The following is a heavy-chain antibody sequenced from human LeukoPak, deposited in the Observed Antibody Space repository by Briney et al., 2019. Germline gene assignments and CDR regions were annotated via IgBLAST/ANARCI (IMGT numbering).Heavy chain of an antibody. CDR3: ARYFHGSEKAYFDY. Sequence: PSETLSLTCTVSGGSTRSGSHYWGWIRQSPGKGLEWIGSIYYSGRTYYNPSLKSRVTISVDKSKNQFSLKLSSVTAADTAIYYCARYFHGSEKAYFDYWGQGTLVTVSS. J-gene: IGHJ4*02. D-gene: IGHD3-10*01. CDR1: GGSTRSGSHY. CDR2: IYYSGRT. V-gene: IGHV4-39*07.